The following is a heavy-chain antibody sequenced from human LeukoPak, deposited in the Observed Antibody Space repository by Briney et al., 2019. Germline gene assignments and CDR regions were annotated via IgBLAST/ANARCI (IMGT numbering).Heavy chain of an antibody. V-gene: IGHV1-69*05. CDR1: RGTPNNFA. CDR3: ARAPSRDGHDNYFYS. J-gene: IGHJ4*02. CDR2: IIPMFGLP. Sequence: SVKVSCKASRGTPNNFAIYWVRQAPGQGLEWMGGIIPMFGLPNYSEKFQGRVSVTTDESANTAYMELNSLRFEDTAVYFCARAPSRDGHDNYFYSWGQGTLVTVSS. D-gene: IGHD5-12*01.